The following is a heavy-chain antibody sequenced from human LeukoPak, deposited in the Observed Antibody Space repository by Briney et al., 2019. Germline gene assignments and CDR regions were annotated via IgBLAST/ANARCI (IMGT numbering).Heavy chain of an antibody. V-gene: IGHV4-31*03. Sequence: PSETLSLTCTVSGGSISSGGYYWSWIRQHPGKGLEWIGYIYYSRSTYYNPSLKSRVTISVDTSKNQFSLKLSSVTAADTAVYYCATQWFGEGDYFDYWGQGTLVTVSS. CDR1: GGSISSGGYY. CDR2: IYYSRST. D-gene: IGHD3-10*01. J-gene: IGHJ4*02. CDR3: ATQWFGEGDYFDY.